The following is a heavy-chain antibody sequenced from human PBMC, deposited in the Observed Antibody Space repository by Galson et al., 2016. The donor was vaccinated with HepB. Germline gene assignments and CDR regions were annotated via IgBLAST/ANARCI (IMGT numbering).Heavy chain of an antibody. D-gene: IGHD5/OR15-5a*01. V-gene: IGHV3-74*01. CDR3: ARSTTYCGMDV. Sequence: SLRLSCAASGFTFSYYWMHLVRQAPGKGLVWVARINIDGTTTYYADSVKGRFTISRDNAKSTLYLQMNSLRAEDSAVYYCARSTTYCGMDVWGQGTTVTVSS. CDR1: GFTFSYYW. CDR2: INIDGTTT. J-gene: IGHJ6*02.